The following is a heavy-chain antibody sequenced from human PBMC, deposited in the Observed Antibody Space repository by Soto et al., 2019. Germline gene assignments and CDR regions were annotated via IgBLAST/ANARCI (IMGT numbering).Heavy chain of an antibody. J-gene: IGHJ3*02. CDR1: GYSFTSYW. Sequence: LGESLKISCKGSGYSFTSYWITWVRQMPGKGLEWMGRIYPGDSYTNYSPSFEGHVTISADTSIGTTYLQWGSLKPSDTAVYYCASDSHCDGGNCPMGGFDMWGKGTMVTVSS. CDR3: ASDSHCDGGNCPMGGFDM. V-gene: IGHV5-10-1*01. D-gene: IGHD2-15*01. CDR2: IYPGDSYT.